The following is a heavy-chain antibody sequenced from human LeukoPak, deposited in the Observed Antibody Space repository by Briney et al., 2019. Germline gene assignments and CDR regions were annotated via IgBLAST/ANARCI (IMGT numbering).Heavy chain of an antibody. CDR1: GGSFSGYY. V-gene: IGHV4-34*01. D-gene: IGHD3-22*01. J-gene: IGHJ4*02. CDR2: IYYSGST. CDR3: ARPNDSSGSLDY. Sequence: SETLSLTCAVYGGSFSGYYWSWIRQPPGKGLEWIGSIYYSGSTYYNPSLKSRVTISVDTSKNQFSLKLSSVTAADTAVYYCARPNDSSGSLDYWGQGTLVTVSS.